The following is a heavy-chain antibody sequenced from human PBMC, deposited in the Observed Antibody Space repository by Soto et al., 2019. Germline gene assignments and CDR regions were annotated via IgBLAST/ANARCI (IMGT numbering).Heavy chain of an antibody. D-gene: IGHD3-22*01. CDR1: GFTFSNNW. CDR3: ARFGTYYESSGFLY. Sequence: EVHLVESGGGLVQPGGSLRLSCAASGFTFSNNWMHWVRQAPGKGPVWVSRINSDGTTTSYADSVKGRFTISRDNAKNTLYLQMYSLRAEDTAVYYCARFGTYYESSGFLYWGQGTLVTVSS. J-gene: IGHJ4*02. V-gene: IGHV3-74*01. CDR2: INSDGTTT.